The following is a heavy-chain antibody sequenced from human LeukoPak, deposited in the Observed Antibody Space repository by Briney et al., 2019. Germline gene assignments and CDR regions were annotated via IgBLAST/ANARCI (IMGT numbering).Heavy chain of an antibody. J-gene: IGHJ4*02. CDR2: ISYDGSNK. Sequence: GGSLRLSCAASGFTFSSYAMHWVRQAPGKGLEWVAVISYDGSNKYYADSVKGRFTISRDNSKNTLYLQMNSLRAEDTAVYYCARLPGGVVMNAGLYWGQGTLVTVSS. CDR3: ARLPGGVVMNAGLY. V-gene: IGHV3-30*04. CDR1: GFTFSSYA. D-gene: IGHD2-21*01.